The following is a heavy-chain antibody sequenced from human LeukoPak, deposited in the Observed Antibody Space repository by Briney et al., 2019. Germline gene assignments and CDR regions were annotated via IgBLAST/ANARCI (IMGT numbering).Heavy chain of an antibody. CDR1: GFTFSSYA. J-gene: IGHJ3*02. CDR2: ISGSGGST. D-gene: IGHD3-22*01. Sequence: GGSLRLSCAASGFTFSSYAMSWVRQAPGKGLEWVPAISGSGGSTYYADSVKGRFTISRDNSKNTLYLQMNSLRAEDTAVYYCAKDLVWDSSGYTDAFDIWGQRTMVTVSS. V-gene: IGHV3-23*01. CDR3: AKDLVWDSSGYTDAFDI.